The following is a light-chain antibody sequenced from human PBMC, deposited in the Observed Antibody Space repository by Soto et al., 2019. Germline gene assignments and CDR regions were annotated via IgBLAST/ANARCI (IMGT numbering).Light chain of an antibody. CDR2: GAS. Sequence: EIVLTQSPATLSVSPGEGATLSCRASQNVATNLAWYQQRPGQAPRLLIYGASKRAIGLPARFSGSGSGTDFTLTISSLQPEDFATYYCQQSYSTPPTFGQGTKVDIK. J-gene: IGKJ1*01. CDR1: QNVATN. V-gene: IGKV3-15*01. CDR3: QQSYSTPPT.